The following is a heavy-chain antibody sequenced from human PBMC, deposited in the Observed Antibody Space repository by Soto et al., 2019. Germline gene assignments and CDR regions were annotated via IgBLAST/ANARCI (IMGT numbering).Heavy chain of an antibody. J-gene: IGHJ3*02. CDR2: IYSGGST. Sequence: GGSLRLSCAASGFTVSSNYMSWVRQAPGKGLEWVSVIYSGGSTYYADSVKGRFTISRDNSKNTLYLQMNSLRAEDTAVYYCAREAPDDSSGPNAFDIWGQGTMVTVSS. D-gene: IGHD3-22*01. CDR3: AREAPDDSSGPNAFDI. CDR1: GFTVSSNY. V-gene: IGHV3-53*01.